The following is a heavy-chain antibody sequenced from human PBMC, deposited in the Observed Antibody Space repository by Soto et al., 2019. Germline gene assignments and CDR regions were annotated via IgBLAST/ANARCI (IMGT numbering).Heavy chain of an antibody. D-gene: IGHD4-17*01. CDR3: ARIGLTTALL. J-gene: IGHJ4*02. V-gene: IGHV4-30-4*01. CDR1: GGSINSGDYY. Sequence: QVQLQESGPGLVKPSQTLSLTCTVSGGSINSGDYYWSWIRQPPGKGLEWIGYIYYSGSTYYNPPLRSRVTISIDTSKNHLFLNLSSVTAADTAVYYCARIGLTTALLWCQGTLVTVSS. CDR2: IYYSGST.